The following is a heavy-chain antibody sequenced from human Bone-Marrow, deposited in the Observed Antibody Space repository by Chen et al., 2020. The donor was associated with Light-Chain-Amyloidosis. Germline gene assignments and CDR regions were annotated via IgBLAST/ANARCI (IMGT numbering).Heavy chain of an antibody. D-gene: IGHD6-19*01. CDR3: ARAGDWQWPADFDY. CDR2: IYYSGST. Sequence: QVQLQQWGAGLLKPSETLSLTCTVSGGSISSSSYYWGWIRQPPGKGLEWIGSIYYSGSTYYNPSLKSRVTISVDTSKNQFSLKLSSVTAADTAVYYCARAGDWQWPADFDYWGQGTLVTVSS. J-gene: IGHJ4*02. V-gene: IGHV4-39*07. CDR1: GGSISSSSYY.